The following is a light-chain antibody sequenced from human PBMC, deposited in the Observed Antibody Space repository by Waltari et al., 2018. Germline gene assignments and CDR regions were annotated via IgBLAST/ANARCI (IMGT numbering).Light chain of an antibody. CDR2: DAS. J-gene: IGKJ5*01. V-gene: IGKV3-11*01. CDR3: LQRADWPPIT. Sequence: EVFLTQSPATLSLSPGESATLSCRASQTISTFLFWYQQKPGKAPRLLIYDASNRATGIPARFSGSGSGTDFTLTISSLEAEDSAVYYCLQRADWPPITFGQGTRLEI. CDR1: QTISTF.